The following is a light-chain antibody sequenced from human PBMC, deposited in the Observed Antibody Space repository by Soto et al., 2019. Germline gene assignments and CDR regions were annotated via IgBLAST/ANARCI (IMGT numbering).Light chain of an antibody. J-gene: IGKJ1*01. CDR3: QQSYTTPCT. V-gene: IGKV1-39*01. CDR2: TTS. Sequence: DIQMTQSPSSLSASVGDRVTITCRASQSISYYLNWYQQKPGRAPRLLIYTTSSLQSGVPSKFSGSASGTDFTLTISSLQPEDFATYYCQQSYTTPCTFGQGTKVEIK. CDR1: QSISYY.